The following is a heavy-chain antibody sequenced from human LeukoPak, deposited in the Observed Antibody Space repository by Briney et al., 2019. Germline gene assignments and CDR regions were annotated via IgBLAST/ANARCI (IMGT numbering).Heavy chain of an antibody. D-gene: IGHD5-24*01. CDR3: GKGGNNLTPFKN. CDR1: GFTFSTSP. J-gene: IGHJ4*02. V-gene: IGHV3-23*01. Sequence: GGSLRLSCAVSGFTFSTSPMGWVRQAPGKGLEWVSSIHAGGSDPFCADSVQGRCTISRDNSKNTLSLQLNNLRAEDTAIYFCGKGGNNLTPFKNWARGPRVTVSS. CDR2: IHAGGSDP.